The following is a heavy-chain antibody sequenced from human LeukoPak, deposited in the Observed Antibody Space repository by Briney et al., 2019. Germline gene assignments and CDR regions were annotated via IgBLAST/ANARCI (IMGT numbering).Heavy chain of an antibody. Sequence: PGGSLRLSCAASGFTFSSYAMSWVRQGPEKGLEWVGRIKSKTDGGTTDYAAPVKGRFTISRDDSKNTPYLQMNSLKTEDTAVYYCTTAYYDFWSGYYTPQFDPWGQGTLVTVSS. CDR3: TTAYYDFWSGYYTPQFDP. CDR2: IKSKTDGGTT. D-gene: IGHD3-3*01. CDR1: GFTFSSYA. J-gene: IGHJ5*02. V-gene: IGHV3-15*01.